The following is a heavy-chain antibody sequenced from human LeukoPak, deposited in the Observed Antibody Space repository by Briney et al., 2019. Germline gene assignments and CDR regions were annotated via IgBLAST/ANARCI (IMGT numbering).Heavy chain of an antibody. Sequence: GGSLRLSCAASGFTLSSYAMHWVRQAPGKGLEWVAVISYDGSNKYYADSVKGRFTISRDNSKNTLYLQMNSLRAEDTAVYYCARDPLEAAAGSPPFDIWGQGTMVTVSS. CDR1: GFTLSSYA. J-gene: IGHJ3*02. CDR2: ISYDGSNK. V-gene: IGHV3-30*04. D-gene: IGHD6-13*01. CDR3: ARDPLEAAAGSPPFDI.